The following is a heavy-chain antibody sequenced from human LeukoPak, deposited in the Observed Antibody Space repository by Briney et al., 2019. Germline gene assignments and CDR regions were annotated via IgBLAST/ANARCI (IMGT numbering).Heavy chain of an antibody. D-gene: IGHD2-15*01. J-gene: IGHJ4*02. CDR2: ISRSTSDT. CDR3: ARGCGGNCYLNDY. V-gene: IGHV3-21*01. CDR1: GFIFSSYS. Sequence: PGGSLRLSCAASGFIFSSYSMNWVRQAPGKGLEWVSSISRSTSDTYYADSVKGRFTVSRDNAKNSLYLQMNSLRAEDTAVYYCARGCGGNCYLNDYWGQGTLVTVSP.